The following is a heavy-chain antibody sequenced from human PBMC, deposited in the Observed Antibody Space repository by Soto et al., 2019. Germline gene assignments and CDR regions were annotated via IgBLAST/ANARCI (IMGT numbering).Heavy chain of an antibody. CDR3: ATGYCSSTSCPFDY. Sequence: QVQLVESGGGVVQPGRSLRLSCAASGFTFSSYGMHGVRQAPGKGLGWVAVIWYDGSNKYYADSVKGRFTISRDNSKNTLYLQMNSLRAEDTTVYYCATGYCSSTSCPFDYWGQGTLVTVSS. J-gene: IGHJ4*02. CDR2: IWYDGSNK. V-gene: IGHV3-33*01. D-gene: IGHD2-2*01. CDR1: GFTFSSYG.